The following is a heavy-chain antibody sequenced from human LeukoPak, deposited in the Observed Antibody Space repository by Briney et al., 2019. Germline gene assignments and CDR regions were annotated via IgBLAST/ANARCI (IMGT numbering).Heavy chain of an antibody. D-gene: IGHD1-1*01. CDR1: GFPFIDYS. J-gene: IGHJ4*02. CDR3: ARDHNYAFDN. CDR2: IGISSGNT. Sequence: GGSLRLSCTASGFPFIDYSMKWVSQAPGKGVEWISYIGISSGNTKYADSVKGRFTISADNAKNSLYLQMNSLRVADTAVYYCARDHNYAFDNRGQGTLVSVSS. V-gene: IGHV3-48*04.